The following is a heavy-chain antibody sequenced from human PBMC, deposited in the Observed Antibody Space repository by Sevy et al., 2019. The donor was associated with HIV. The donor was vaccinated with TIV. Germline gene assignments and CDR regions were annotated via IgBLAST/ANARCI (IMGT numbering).Heavy chain of an antibody. CDR1: GYTFTGYY. D-gene: IGHD3-22*01. CDR3: ARQGHSSGYYYYYGMDV. V-gene: IGHV1-2*02. CDR2: INPNSGGT. Sequence: ASVKVSCKASGYTFTGYYMHWVRQAPGQGLEWMGWINPNSGGTNYAQKFQGRVTMTRDTSISTAYMELSRLRSDDTAVYYCARQGHSSGYYYYYGMDVWGQGTTVTVSS. J-gene: IGHJ6*02.